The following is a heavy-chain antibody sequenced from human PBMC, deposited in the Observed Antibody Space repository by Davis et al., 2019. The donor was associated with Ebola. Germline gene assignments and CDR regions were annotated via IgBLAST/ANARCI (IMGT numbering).Heavy chain of an antibody. V-gene: IGHV4-34*01. J-gene: IGHJ5*02. Sequence: MPSETLSLTCAVYGGSLSGYMWSWIRQPPGKGLERIGQISHGGVTTYNPSLESRVIMSVDTSKSQFSLRLNSVTAADTAVYYCARGQPYASRQGWFDPWGQGALVTVTS. CDR2: ISHGGVT. D-gene: IGHD6-13*01. CDR1: GGSLSGYM. CDR3: ARGQPYASRQGWFDP.